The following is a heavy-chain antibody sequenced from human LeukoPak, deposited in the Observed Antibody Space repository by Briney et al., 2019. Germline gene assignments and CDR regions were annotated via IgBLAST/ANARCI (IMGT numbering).Heavy chain of an antibody. Sequence: GASVKVSCKASGGTFSSYAISWVRQAPGQGLEWMGGIIPIFGTANYAQKFQGRVTITADESTSTAYMELSSLRSEDTAVYYCARPGEQQLRWGLDYWGQGTLVTVSS. CDR3: ARPGEQQLRWGLDY. CDR2: IIPIFGTA. J-gene: IGHJ4*02. CDR1: GGTFSSYA. D-gene: IGHD6-13*01. V-gene: IGHV1-69*13.